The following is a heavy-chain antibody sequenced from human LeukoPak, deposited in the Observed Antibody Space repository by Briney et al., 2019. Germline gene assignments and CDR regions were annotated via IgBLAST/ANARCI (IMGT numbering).Heavy chain of an antibody. V-gene: IGHV1-8*01. CDR1: GYTFTSYD. CDR3: ARGGPVAATHKYFQH. Sequence: ASVKVSCKASGYTFTSYDINWVRQATGQGLEWMGWMHPNSGNTGYAQNFQGRVTMTRNTSISTAYTELSSLRSEDTAVYYCARGGPVAATHKYFQHWGQGTLVTVPS. CDR2: MHPNSGNT. J-gene: IGHJ1*01. D-gene: IGHD6-19*01.